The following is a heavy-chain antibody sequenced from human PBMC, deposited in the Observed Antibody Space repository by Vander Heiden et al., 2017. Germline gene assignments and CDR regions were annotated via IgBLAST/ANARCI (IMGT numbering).Heavy chain of an antibody. CDR2: ISSSSSYI. Sequence: EVQLVESGGGLVKPGGSLRLSCAASGFTFSSYSMNWVRQAPGKGLEWVSSISSSSSYIYYADSVKGRFTISRDNAKNSLYLQMNSLRAEDTAVYYCAMPTVTTFRYWYFDLWGRGTLVTVSS. V-gene: IGHV3-21*01. J-gene: IGHJ2*01. D-gene: IGHD4-17*01. CDR3: AMPTVTTFRYWYFDL. CDR1: GFTFSSYS.